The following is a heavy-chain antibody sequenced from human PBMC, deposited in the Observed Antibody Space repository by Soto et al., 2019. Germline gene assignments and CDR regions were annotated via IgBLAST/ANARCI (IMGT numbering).Heavy chain of an antibody. CDR2: INSDGSST. D-gene: IGHD6-19*01. CDR1: GFTFSSHW. J-gene: IGHJ4*02. Sequence: HPVGSLRLSCAASGFTFSSHWMHWVRQAPGKGLVWVSRINSDGSSTSYADSVKGRFTISRDNAKNTLYLQMNSLRAEDTAVYYCARGAVSYSSGWLYGYWGQGRLVSVAS. CDR3: ARGAVSYSSGWLYGY. V-gene: IGHV3-74*01.